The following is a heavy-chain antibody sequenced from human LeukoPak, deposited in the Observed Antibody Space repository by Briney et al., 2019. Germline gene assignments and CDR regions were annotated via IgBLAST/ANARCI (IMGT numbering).Heavy chain of an antibody. Sequence: GGSLRLSCAASGFTFSSYSMNWVRQAPGKGLEGVSSISNSSSYKYYADLVRGRFTISRDNAKNSLYLQMNSLRAEDTAVYYCASAYRSSAYYFDYWGQGTLVTVSS. V-gene: IGHV3-21*01. CDR3: ASAYRSSAYYFDY. CDR1: GFTFSSYS. J-gene: IGHJ4*02. D-gene: IGHD6-6*01. CDR2: ISNSSSYK.